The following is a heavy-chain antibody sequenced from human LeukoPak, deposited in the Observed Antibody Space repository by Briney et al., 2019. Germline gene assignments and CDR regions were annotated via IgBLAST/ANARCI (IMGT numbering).Heavy chain of an antibody. V-gene: IGHV4-59*08. D-gene: IGHD2-8*01. Sequence: SETLSLTCTVSGVSITSYYWSWIRQPPGKGLEWIGYMYSSGTTSYNPSLKSRITITVDTSKNQFSLKLSSVTAADTAVYYCARGRHYCTNGVCYKLDWFDPWGQGTLVTVSS. CDR2: MYSSGTT. J-gene: IGHJ5*02. CDR3: ARGRHYCTNGVCYKLDWFDP. CDR1: GVSITSYY.